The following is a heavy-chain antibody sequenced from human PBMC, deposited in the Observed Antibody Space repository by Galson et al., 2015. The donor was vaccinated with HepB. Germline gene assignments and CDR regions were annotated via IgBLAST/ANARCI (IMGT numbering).Heavy chain of an antibody. J-gene: IGHJ2*01. CDR3: ATGVGSIGYPPNWYFDL. V-gene: IGHV3-30-3*01. CDR1: RFTISTYA. D-gene: IGHD3-22*01. CDR2: ISYDGSNE. Sequence: SLRLSCAASRFTISTYAVHWVRQAPGKGLEWVAVISYDGSNEYYADSVKGRFTISRDDSKNTVHLHMNSLRAEDTAVYYCATGVGSIGYPPNWYFDLWGRGTLVTVSS.